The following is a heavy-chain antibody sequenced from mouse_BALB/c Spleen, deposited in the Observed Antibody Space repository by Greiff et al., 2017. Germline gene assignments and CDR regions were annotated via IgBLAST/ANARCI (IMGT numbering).Heavy chain of an antibody. V-gene: IGHV1S137*01. CDR1: GYTFTDYA. Sequence: VKLMESGAELVRPGVSVKISCKGSGYTFTDYAMHWVKQSHAKSLEWIGVISTYYGDASYNQKFKGKATMTVDKSSSTAYMELARLTSEDSAIYYCARYYGSSLAWFAYWGQGTLVTVSA. CDR2: ISTYYGDA. D-gene: IGHD1-1*01. CDR3: ARYYGSSLAWFAY. J-gene: IGHJ3*01.